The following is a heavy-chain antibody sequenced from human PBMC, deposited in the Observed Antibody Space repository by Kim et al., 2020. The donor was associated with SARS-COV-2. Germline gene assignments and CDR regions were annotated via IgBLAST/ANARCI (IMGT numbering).Heavy chain of an antibody. Sequence: SETLSLTCTVSGVSISSYYGGWIRQPPGKGLEWIGYIYYSGSTSYNPSLKSRVTISVDTSKNQFSLKLSSVTAADTAVYYCARFGRMTKPLDVWGQGTTV. V-gene: IGHV4-59*01. D-gene: IGHD2-15*01. CDR1: GVSISSYY. CDR3: ARFGRMTKPLDV. J-gene: IGHJ6*02. CDR2: IYYSGST.